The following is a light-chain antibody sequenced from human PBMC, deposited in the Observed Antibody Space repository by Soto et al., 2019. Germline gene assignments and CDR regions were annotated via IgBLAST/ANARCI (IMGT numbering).Light chain of an antibody. CDR1: QSVSWY. J-gene: IGKJ4*01. CDR3: QQRSNWPLT. CDR2: DAS. Sequence: EIVLTQSPATLSLSPGERATLSCRASQSVSWYLAWYQQKPGQAPRLLIYDASNRATGIPTRFSGSGSGTDFTLTISSLEPEDLGVYYCQQRSNWPLTFGGGTKVEIK. V-gene: IGKV3-11*01.